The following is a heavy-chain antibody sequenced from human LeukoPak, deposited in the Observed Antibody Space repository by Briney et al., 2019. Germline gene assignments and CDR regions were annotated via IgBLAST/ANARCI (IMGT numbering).Heavy chain of an antibody. V-gene: IGHV4-59*08. D-gene: IGHD6-19*01. CDR2: IYYSGST. CDR1: GGSISSYY. J-gene: IGHJ4*02. CDR3: ARIGIAVAGTYFDY. Sequence: SETLSLTCTVSGGSISSYYWSWIRQPPGKGLEWIGYIYYSGSTNYNPSLKSRVTISVDTSKNQFSLKLSSVTAADTAVYYCARIGIAVAGTYFDYWAREPWSPSPQ.